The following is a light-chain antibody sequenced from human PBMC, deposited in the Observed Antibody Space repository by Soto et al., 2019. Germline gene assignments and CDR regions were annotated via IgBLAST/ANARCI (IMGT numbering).Light chain of an antibody. CDR1: QSVSSSY. J-gene: IGKJ1*01. V-gene: IGKV3-20*01. Sequence: ENVLTQSPGTLSLSPGERATLSCRASQSVSSSYLAWYQQKPGQAPRLLIYGASSRATGIPDRFSGSGSGTDFTLTISRLEPEDFAVYYCQQYGSSPGWTFGQGTKVDNK. CDR3: QQYGSSPGWT. CDR2: GAS.